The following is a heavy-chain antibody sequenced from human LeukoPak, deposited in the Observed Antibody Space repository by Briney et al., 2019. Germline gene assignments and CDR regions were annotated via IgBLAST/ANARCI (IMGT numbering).Heavy chain of an antibody. CDR2: ISYSGST. Sequence: SETLSLTCTVSGGSISSYYWSWIRQPPGKGLEWIGYISYSGSTSYNPSLKSRVTISVDTSKKQFSLKLSSVTAADTAFYYCARYIVSYPHDAFDIWGQGTMVTVSS. V-gene: IGHV4-59*01. CDR3: ARYIVSYPHDAFDI. CDR1: GGSISSYY. D-gene: IGHD1-26*01. J-gene: IGHJ3*02.